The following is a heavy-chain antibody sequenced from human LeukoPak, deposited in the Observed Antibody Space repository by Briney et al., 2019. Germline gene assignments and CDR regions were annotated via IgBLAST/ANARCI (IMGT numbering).Heavy chain of an antibody. V-gene: IGHV3-21*01. CDR3: AGGPYSSSWHLFDY. J-gene: IGHJ4*02. Sequence: GGSLRLSCPASGFTFSSYSMKWVGQAAGKGREGVSSISSSSSYIYYADSVKGRFTISRDNAKNSLYLQMNSLRAEDTAVYYCAGGPYSSSWHLFDYWGQGTLVTVSS. D-gene: IGHD6-13*01. CDR2: ISSSSSYI. CDR1: GFTFSSYS.